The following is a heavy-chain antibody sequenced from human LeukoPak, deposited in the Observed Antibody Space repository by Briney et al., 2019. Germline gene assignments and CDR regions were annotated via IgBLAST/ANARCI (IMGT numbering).Heavy chain of an antibody. CDR2: INPSGGST. D-gene: IGHD1-26*01. CDR1: GYTFTSYY. V-gene: IGHV1-46*01. Sequence: ASVKVSCTASGYTFTSYYMHWVRQAPGQGLEWMGIINPSGGSTSYAQKFQGRVTMTRDRSTSTVYMELSSLRSEDTAVYYCARGMYSGSYDVAFDIWGQGTMVTVSS. J-gene: IGHJ3*02. CDR3: ARGMYSGSYDVAFDI.